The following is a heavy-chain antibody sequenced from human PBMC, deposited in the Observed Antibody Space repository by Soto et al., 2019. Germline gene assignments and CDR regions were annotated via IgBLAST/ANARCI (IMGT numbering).Heavy chain of an antibody. D-gene: IGHD5-12*01. CDR1: GGSISSGGYY. J-gene: IGHJ6*02. CDR2: IYYSGST. Sequence: QVQLQESGPGLVKPSQTLSLTCTVSGGSISSGGYYWSWIRQHPGKGLEWIGYIYYSGSTYYNPSLRSRVTISVDTSKSQYSLKLSSVTAAATAVYYCAASCVACGGFNYYGMDVWGQVTTVTVSS. V-gene: IGHV4-31*03. CDR3: AASCVACGGFNYYGMDV.